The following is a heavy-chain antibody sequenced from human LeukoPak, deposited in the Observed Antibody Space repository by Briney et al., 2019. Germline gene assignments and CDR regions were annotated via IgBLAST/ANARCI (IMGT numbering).Heavy chain of an antibody. CDR1: GGSFSGYY. V-gene: IGHV4-34*01. Sequence: SETLSLTCAVYGGSFSGYYWSWIRQPPGKGLEWIGEINHSGSTNYNPSLKSRVTISVDTSKNQFSLKLSSVTAADTAVYYCAREYYYDSSGYRYNWFDPWGQGTLVTVSS. CDR2: INHSGST. D-gene: IGHD3-22*01. J-gene: IGHJ5*02. CDR3: AREYYYDSSGYRYNWFDP.